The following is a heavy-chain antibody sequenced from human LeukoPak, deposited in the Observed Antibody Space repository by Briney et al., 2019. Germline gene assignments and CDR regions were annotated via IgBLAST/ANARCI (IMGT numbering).Heavy chain of an antibody. CDR2: TYYRSKWYN. Sequence: SQTLSLTCALSGDSVSSNSAAWNWIRQSPSRGLEWLGRTYYRSKWYNDYAVSVKSRITINPDTSKNQFSLQLNSVTPEDTAVYYCARNYYDTSGRPGGFDPWAREPWSPSPQ. D-gene: IGHD3-22*01. CDR1: GDSVSSNSAA. CDR3: ARNYYDTSGRPGGFDP. J-gene: IGHJ5*02. V-gene: IGHV6-1*01.